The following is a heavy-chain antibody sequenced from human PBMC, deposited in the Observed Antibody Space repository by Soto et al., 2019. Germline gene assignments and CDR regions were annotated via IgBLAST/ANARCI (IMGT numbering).Heavy chain of an antibody. CDR3: AREDFWSGYYTAYFDY. Sequence: SETLSLTCTVSGGSISSYYWSWIRQPAGKGLEWIGRIYTSGSTNYNPSLKSRVTMSVDTSKNQFSLKLSSVTAADTAVYYCAREDFWSGYYTAYFDYWGQGTLVTVPQ. D-gene: IGHD3-3*01. J-gene: IGHJ4*02. CDR1: GGSISSYY. V-gene: IGHV4-4*07. CDR2: IYTSGST.